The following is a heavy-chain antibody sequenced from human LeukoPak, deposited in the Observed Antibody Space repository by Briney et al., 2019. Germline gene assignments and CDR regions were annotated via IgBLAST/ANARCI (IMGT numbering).Heavy chain of an antibody. D-gene: IGHD5-18*01. V-gene: IGHV3-30*18. Sequence: GGSLRLSCAASGFTFSSYGMHWVRRAPGKGLEWVAVISYDGSNKYYADSVKGRFTISRDNSKNTLYLQMHSLRAEDTAVYYCAKDRGYSYFDYWGQGTLVTVSS. CDR3: AKDRGYSYFDY. J-gene: IGHJ4*02. CDR2: ISYDGSNK. CDR1: GFTFSSYG.